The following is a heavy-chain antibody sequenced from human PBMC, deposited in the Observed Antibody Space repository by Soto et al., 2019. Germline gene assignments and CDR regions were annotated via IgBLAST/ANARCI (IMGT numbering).Heavy chain of an antibody. CDR1: GFTFSSYG. V-gene: IGHV3-30*18. D-gene: IGHD1-26*01. Sequence: GWSLRLSCAASGFTFSSYGIHWVRQAPGKGLEWVAVISYDGSNKYYADSVKGRFTISRDNSKNTLYLQMNSLRAEDTAVYYCAKDVVVGATTGLGDYYYYYGMDVWGQGTTVTVYS. CDR3: AKDVVVGATTGLGDYYYYYGMDV. J-gene: IGHJ6*02. CDR2: ISYDGSNK.